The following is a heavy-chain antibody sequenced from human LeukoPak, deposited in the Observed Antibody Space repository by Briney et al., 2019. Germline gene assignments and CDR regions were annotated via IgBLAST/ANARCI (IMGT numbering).Heavy chain of an antibody. CDR1: GGSISSYY. J-gene: IGHJ6*03. CDR2: IFYSGTT. V-gene: IGHV4-59*01. CDR3: ARLGNRATDYYYYYMDV. D-gene: IGHD1-26*01. Sequence: PSETLSLTCTVSGGSISSYYWSWIRQPPGKGLEWIGFIFYSGTTNYNPSLKSRVTISVDTSKNQFSLKLSSVTAADTAVYYCARLGNRATDYYYYYMDVWGKGTTVTVSS.